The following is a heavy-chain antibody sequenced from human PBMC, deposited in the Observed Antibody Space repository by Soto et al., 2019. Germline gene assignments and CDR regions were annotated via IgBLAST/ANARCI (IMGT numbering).Heavy chain of an antibody. CDR2: IKQDGSEK. V-gene: IGHV3-7*01. CDR3: ARLGPSIAASRHPTSDAFDI. Sequence: EVQLVESGGGLVQPGGSLRLSCAASGFTFSSYWMSWVRQAPGKGLEWVANIKQDGSEKYYVDSVKGRFTISRDNAKNSLYLQMNSLRAEDTAVYYCARLGPSIAASRHPTSDAFDIWGQGTMVTVSS. CDR1: GFTFSSYW. J-gene: IGHJ3*02. D-gene: IGHD6-6*01.